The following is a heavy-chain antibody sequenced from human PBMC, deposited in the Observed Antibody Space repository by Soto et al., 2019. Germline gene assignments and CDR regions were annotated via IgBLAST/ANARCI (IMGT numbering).Heavy chain of an antibody. J-gene: IGHJ4*02. V-gene: IGHV3-48*01. Sequence: PGGSLRLSCVVSGVTFNSYSMDWVRQAPGKGLEWVSYITSGSSTIHYADSVKGRFTISRDNAKNSVFLQMNSLRVEDTAVYYCVRDAGSLGYWGQGTLVTVSS. CDR3: VRDAGSLGY. D-gene: IGHD3-10*01. CDR2: ITSGSSTI. CDR1: GVTFNSYS.